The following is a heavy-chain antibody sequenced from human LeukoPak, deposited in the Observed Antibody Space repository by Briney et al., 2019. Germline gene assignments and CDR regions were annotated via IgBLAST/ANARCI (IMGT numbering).Heavy chain of an antibody. J-gene: IGHJ4*02. CDR1: GGSFSGYY. CDR3: ARGGCCGDHVSDY. CDR2: INHSGST. D-gene: IGHD4-17*01. V-gene: IGHV4-34*01. Sequence: SETLSLTCAVYGGSFSGYYWSWIRQPPGKGLEWIGEINHSGSTNYNPSLKSRVTISVDTSKNQFSLKLSSVTAADTAVYYCARGGCCGDHVSDYWGQGTLVTVSS.